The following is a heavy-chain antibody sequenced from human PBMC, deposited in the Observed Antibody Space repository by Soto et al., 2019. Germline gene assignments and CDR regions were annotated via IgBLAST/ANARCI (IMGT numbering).Heavy chain of an antibody. CDR3: ARGLYSSSSWFDP. D-gene: IGHD6-13*01. CDR2: IIPILGIA. CDR1: GGTFSSYT. Sequence: QVQLVQSGAEVKKPGSSVKVSCKASGGTFSSYTISWVRQAPGQGLEWMGRIIPILGIANYAQKFQGRVTITADKSTSTAYMELSSLRSEDTAVYYCARGLYSSSSWFDPWGQGTLVTVSS. V-gene: IGHV1-69*02. J-gene: IGHJ5*02.